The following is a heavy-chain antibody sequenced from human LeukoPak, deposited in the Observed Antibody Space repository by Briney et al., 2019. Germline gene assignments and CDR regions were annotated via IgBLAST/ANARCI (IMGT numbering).Heavy chain of an antibody. CDR2: IIPIFGTA. D-gene: IGHD6-6*01. CDR1: GGTFSSYA. V-gene: IGHV1-69*01. CDR3: ARGSRGIAARPDWFDP. J-gene: IGHJ5*02. Sequence: SVKVSCKASGGTFSSYAISWVRQAPGQGLEWMGGIIPIFGTANYAQKFQGRVTITADESTSTAYMELSSLRSEDTAVYYCARGSRGIAARPDWFDPWGQGTLVTVSS.